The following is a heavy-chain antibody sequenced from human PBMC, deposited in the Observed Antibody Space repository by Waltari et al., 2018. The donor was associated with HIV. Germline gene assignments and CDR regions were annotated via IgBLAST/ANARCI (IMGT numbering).Heavy chain of an antibody. D-gene: IGHD2-15*01. CDR3: ARMATVVDWYFDL. Sequence: QVQLVQSGAEVKKPGSSVTVSCKASGGTFTNSAITWVRQAPGPGLGWMGGIIPVFGTTNYAQKFQGRLTIIADESTSTGYMELSSLRSEDTAVYYCARMATVVDWYFDLWGRGTLVTVSS. V-gene: IGHV1-69*01. CDR2: IIPVFGTT. CDR1: GGTFTNSA. J-gene: IGHJ2*01.